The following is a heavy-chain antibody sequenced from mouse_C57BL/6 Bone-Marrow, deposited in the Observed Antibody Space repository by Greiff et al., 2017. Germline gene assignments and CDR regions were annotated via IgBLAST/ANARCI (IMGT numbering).Heavy chain of an antibody. CDR3: TAGYYCISYSY. Sequence: VQLQQSGAELVRPGASVKLSCTASGFNIKDDYMHWVKQRPEQGLEWIGWIDPENGDTEYASKFKGKATVTGDTSSNTAYLQLSSLTSEDTAVYYCTAGYYCISYSYWGQGTALTVSA. CDR2: IDPENGDT. CDR1: GFNIKDDY. D-gene: IGHD1-1*01. V-gene: IGHV14-4*01. J-gene: IGHJ2*01.